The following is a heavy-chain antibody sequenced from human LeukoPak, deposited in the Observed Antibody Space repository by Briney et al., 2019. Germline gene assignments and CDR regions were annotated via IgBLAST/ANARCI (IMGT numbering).Heavy chain of an antibody. J-gene: IGHJ5*02. CDR2: ISSSSSYI. V-gene: IGHV3-21*01. Sequence: GGSLRLSCAASGFTFSSYSMNWVRQAPGKGLEWVSSISSSSSYIYYADSVKGRFTISRDNAKNSLYLQMNSLRAEDTAVYYCATLRGLERRRPTVNWLDPWGRGTLVTVSS. CDR3: ATLRGLERRRPTVNWLDP. CDR1: GFTFSSYS. D-gene: IGHD1-1*01.